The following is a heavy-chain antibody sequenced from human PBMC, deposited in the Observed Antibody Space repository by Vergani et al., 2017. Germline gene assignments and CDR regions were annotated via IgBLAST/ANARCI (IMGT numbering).Heavy chain of an antibody. J-gene: IGHJ4*02. CDR3: ARHVTQDYYNDGEYFDC. D-gene: IGHD3-22*01. CDR1: GGSFFNSRYY. Sequence: QLQLQESGPGLVKPSGTLSLTCSVTGGSFFNSRYYWGWIRQPPGKGREWIGSMVYNGCAEYTPSLRRPVAISIDTSKRQFSLKLYSLTAADTAIYYCARHVTQDYYNDGEYFDCWGQGTLVTVSS. CDR2: MVYNGCA. V-gene: IGHV4-39*01.